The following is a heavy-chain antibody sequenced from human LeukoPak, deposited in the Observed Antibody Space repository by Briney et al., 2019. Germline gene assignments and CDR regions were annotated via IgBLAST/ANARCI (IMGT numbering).Heavy chain of an antibody. D-gene: IGHD5-12*01. Sequence: GGSLRLSCAASGFTFSSYAMSWVRQAPGKGLEWVSYISSSGSTIYYADSVKGRFTISRDNAKNSLYLQMNSLRAEDTAVYYCARDRPRRVATTPQDDAFDIWGQGTMVTVSS. CDR3: ARDRPRRVATTPQDDAFDI. CDR2: ISSSGSTI. V-gene: IGHV3-48*04. J-gene: IGHJ3*02. CDR1: GFTFSSYA.